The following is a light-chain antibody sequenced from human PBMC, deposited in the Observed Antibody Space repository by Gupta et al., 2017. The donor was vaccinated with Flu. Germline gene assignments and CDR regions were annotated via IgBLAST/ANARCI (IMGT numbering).Light chain of an antibody. V-gene: IGLV2-14*03. CDR3: SSYTSSNNLQVI. J-gene: IGLJ2*01. CDR1: SSDVADYTY. CDR2: DVN. Sequence: QSALTQPASVSGSPGQSMPISCTGTSSDVADYTYVSWYQQHPGKAPTLMIYDVNYRPSGVSNRCSGSKSGNTASLTISGLQAEDEDDYYCSSYTSSNNLQVIFGGGTRLTVL.